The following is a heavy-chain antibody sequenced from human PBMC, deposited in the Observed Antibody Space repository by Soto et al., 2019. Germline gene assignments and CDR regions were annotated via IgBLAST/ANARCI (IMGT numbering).Heavy chain of an antibody. V-gene: IGHV3-23*01. Sequence: GGSLRLSCAASGFTFSNYAMSWSRQTPGKGLEWVSAVTGSGGTTYYADSVKGRFTISRDNSKNTLYLQMNSLRAEDTAVYYCAKLPLYCSGGSCYPYLDYWGQGALVTVSS. CDR3: AKLPLYCSGGSCYPYLDY. CDR1: GFTFSNYA. J-gene: IGHJ4*02. CDR2: VTGSGGTT. D-gene: IGHD2-15*01.